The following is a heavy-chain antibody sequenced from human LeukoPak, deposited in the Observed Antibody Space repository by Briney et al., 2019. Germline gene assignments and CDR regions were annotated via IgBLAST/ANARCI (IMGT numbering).Heavy chain of an antibody. J-gene: IGHJ4*02. Sequence: SVKVSCKASGGTFSSYAISWVRQAPGQGLEWMGRIIPILGIANYAQKFQGRVTITADKSTSTAYMELSSLRSEDTAVYFCARAQWLDSRHYFDFWGQGTLVTVSS. CDR3: ARAQWLDSRHYFDF. CDR1: GGTFSSYA. CDR2: IIPILGIA. V-gene: IGHV1-69*04. D-gene: IGHD6-19*01.